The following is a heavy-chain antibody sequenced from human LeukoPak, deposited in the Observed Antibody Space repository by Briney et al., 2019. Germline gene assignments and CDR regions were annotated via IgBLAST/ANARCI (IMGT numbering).Heavy chain of an antibody. V-gene: IGHV3-9*01. Sequence: GGSLRLTCAASGFTFDDYAMHWVRQAPGKGLEWVSGISWNSGSIGYADSVKGRFTISRDNAKNSLYLQMNSLRAEDTAVYYCAKHTGHEAPWGQGTLVTVSS. D-gene: IGHD1-14*01. CDR3: AKHTGHEAP. CDR1: GFTFDDYA. J-gene: IGHJ5*02. CDR2: ISWNSGSI.